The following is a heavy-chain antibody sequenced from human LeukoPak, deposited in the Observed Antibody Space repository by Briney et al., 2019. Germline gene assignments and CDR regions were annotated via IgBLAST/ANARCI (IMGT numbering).Heavy chain of an antibody. CDR3: STREWIFDN. Sequence: ASVKVSCKASGGDVFSRYGITWVRQVPGQGLEWMGWINTYNEKTDNAQTNSAANFQGSVTLTTDTSTSTAYLEVRSLRSADTAIYYCSTREWIFDNWCQGTLVTVSS. V-gene: IGHV1-18*01. CDR1: GGDVFSRYG. D-gene: IGHD3-3*01. CDR2: INTYNEKT. J-gene: IGHJ4*02.